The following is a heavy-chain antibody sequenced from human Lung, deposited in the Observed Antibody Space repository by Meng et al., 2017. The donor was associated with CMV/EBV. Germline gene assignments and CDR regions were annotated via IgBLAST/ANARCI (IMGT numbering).Heavy chain of an antibody. CDR1: GFTGSANY. CDR3: ATRRSGGSVPGWAWGMDV. D-gene: IGHD2-2*01. Sequence: GGSXRLXXVASGFTGSANYMSWVRQAPGKGLEWVSVINSGGWTYYADSVKGRFTISRDNSKNTVYLQLNSLIAEDTAMYYCATRRSGGSVPGWAWGMDVWXQGTTVTVSS. CDR2: INSGGWT. V-gene: IGHV3-53*01. J-gene: IGHJ6*02.